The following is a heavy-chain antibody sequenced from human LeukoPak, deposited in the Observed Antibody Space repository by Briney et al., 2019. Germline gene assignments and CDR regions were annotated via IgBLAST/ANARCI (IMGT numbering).Heavy chain of an antibody. Sequence: SGTLSLTCTVSGGSLSSYYWSWIRQPAGKGLEWIGRIYTSGSTNYNPSLKSRVTMSVDTSKNQFSLKLSSVTAADTAVYYCARDWPSLMDSSGWYDAFDIWGQGTMVTVSS. CDR3: ARDWPSLMDSSGWYDAFDI. V-gene: IGHV4-4*07. D-gene: IGHD6-19*01. J-gene: IGHJ3*02. CDR2: IYTSGST. CDR1: GGSLSSYY.